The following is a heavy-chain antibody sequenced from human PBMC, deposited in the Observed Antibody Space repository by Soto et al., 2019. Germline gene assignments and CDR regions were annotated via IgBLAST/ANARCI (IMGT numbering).Heavy chain of an antibody. CDR1: GGTFSSYA. J-gene: IGHJ6*02. D-gene: IGHD5-18*01. V-gene: IGHV1-69*06. Sequence: QVQLVQSGAEVKKPGSSVKVSCKASGGTFSSYAISWVRQAPGQGLEWMGGIIPIFGTANYAQKFQGRVTITADKSTSTAYMELSSLRSEDTAVYFCARDRGGRDTAEYYYYGMDVWGQGTTVTVSS. CDR2: IIPIFGTA. CDR3: ARDRGGRDTAEYYYYGMDV.